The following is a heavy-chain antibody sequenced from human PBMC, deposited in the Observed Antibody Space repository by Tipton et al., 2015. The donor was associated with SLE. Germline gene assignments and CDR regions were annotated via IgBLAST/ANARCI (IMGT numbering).Heavy chain of an antibody. J-gene: IGHJ4*02. CDR1: GGSIRGHY. Sequence: TLSLTCSVSGGSIRGHYWSWIRQPPGKGLEWIGYIYNSGDTNYNPSPKSRVTMSVDTSKNRFSLKLSSVTAADTAVYYCARGRLRCDYWGQGNLVTVSS. CDR3: ARGRLRCDY. V-gene: IGHV4-59*11. D-gene: IGHD5-12*01. CDR2: IYNSGDT.